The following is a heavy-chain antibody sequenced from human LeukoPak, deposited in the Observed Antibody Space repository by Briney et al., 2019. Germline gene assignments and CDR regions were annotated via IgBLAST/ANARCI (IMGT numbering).Heavy chain of an antibody. CDR1: GYTFTGYY. J-gene: IGHJ4*02. Sequence: ASVKVSCKASGYTFTGYYMHWVRQAPGQGLEWMGRINPNSGGTNYAQKFQGRVTMTGDTSISTAYMELSRLRSDDTAVYYCAAYGSSWYPRFDYWGQGTLVTVSS. CDR2: INPNSGGT. D-gene: IGHD6-13*01. CDR3: AAYGSSWYPRFDY. V-gene: IGHV1-2*06.